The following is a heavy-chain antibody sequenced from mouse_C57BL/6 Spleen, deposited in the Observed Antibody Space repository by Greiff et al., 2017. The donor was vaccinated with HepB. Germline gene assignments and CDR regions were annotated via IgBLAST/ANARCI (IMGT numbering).Heavy chain of an antibody. D-gene: IGHD2-5*01. CDR2: IDPETGGT. V-gene: IGHV1-15*01. Sequence: VQLQQSGAELVRPGASVTLSCKASGYTFTDYEMHWVKQTPVHGLEWIGAIDPETGGTAYNQKFKGKAILTADKSSSTAYMELRSLTSEDSAVYYCTRDSNYGALFAYWGQGTLVTVSA. J-gene: IGHJ3*01. CDR1: GYTFTDYE. CDR3: TRDSNYGALFAY.